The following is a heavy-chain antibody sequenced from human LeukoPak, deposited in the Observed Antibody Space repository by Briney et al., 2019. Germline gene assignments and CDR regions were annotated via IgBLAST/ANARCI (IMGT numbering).Heavy chain of an antibody. CDR1: GGSISSHY. Sequence: SETLSPTCTVSGGSISSHYWSWIRQPPGKGLEWIGNIYHSGSTNYNPSLKSRVTISVDTSKNQFSLKLNSVTAADTAVYYCARDPEGWFDPWGQGTLVTVSS. J-gene: IGHJ5*02. CDR3: ARDPEGWFDP. CDR2: IYHSGST. V-gene: IGHV4-59*11.